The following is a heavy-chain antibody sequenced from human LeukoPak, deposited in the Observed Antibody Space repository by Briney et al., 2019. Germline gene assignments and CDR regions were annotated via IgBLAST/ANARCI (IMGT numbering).Heavy chain of an antibody. V-gene: IGHV3-23*01. J-gene: IGHJ4*02. CDR3: AHGNYFDS. CDR2: ISGSGAGT. Sequence: ETLSLTCAVYGGSFSGYYWSWVRQAPGKGLEWVSTISGSGAGTYYADSVKGRFTISRDNSKNTLYLQMNSLRAEGTAVYYCAHGNYFDSWGQGTLVTVSS. CDR1: GGSFSGYY.